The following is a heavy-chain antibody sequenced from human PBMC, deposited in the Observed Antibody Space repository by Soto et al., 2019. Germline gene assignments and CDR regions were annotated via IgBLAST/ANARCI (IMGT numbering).Heavy chain of an antibody. V-gene: IGHV4-34*01. D-gene: IGHD2-15*01. CDR3: TVDYGYCSGGSCFPMDV. Sequence: SETLSLTCAVYGGSFSGYYWSWIRQPPGKGLEWIGEINHSGSTNYNPSLKSRVTISVDTSKNQFSLKLSSVTAADTAVYYCTVDYGYCSGGSCFPMDVWGQGTTVTVSS. CDR1: GGSFSGYY. CDR2: INHSGST. J-gene: IGHJ6*02.